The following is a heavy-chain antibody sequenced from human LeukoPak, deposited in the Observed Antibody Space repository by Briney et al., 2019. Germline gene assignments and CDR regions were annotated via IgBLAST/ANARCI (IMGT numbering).Heavy chain of an antibody. D-gene: IGHD3-22*01. Sequence: SETLSLTCTVSGYSISSGYYWGWIRQPPGKGLEWIGSIYHSGSTYYNPSLKSRVTISVDTSKNQFSLKLSSVTAADTAVYYCARYHYDSSGYYYYYYMDVWGKGTTVTVSS. V-gene: IGHV4-38-2*02. CDR1: GYSISSGYY. CDR3: ARYHYDSSGYYYYYYMDV. J-gene: IGHJ6*03. CDR2: IYHSGST.